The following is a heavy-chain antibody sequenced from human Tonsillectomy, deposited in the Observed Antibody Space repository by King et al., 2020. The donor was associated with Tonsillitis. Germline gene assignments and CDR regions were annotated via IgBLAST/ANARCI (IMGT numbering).Heavy chain of an antibody. CDR1: GGSFSGYY. J-gene: IGHJ4*02. V-gene: IGHV4-34*01. Sequence: VQLQQWGAGLLKPSETLSLTCAVYGGSFSGYYWSWIRQPPGKGLEWIGEINHSGSTNYNPSLKSRVTISVDTSKNQFSLKLSSVTAADTAVYYCARAFFGGDGPDDYWGQGTLVTVSS. D-gene: IGHD3-10*01. CDR2: INHSGST. CDR3: ARAFFGGDGPDDY.